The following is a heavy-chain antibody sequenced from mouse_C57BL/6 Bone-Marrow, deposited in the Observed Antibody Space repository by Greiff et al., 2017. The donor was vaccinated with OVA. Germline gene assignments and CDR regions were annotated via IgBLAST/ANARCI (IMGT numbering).Heavy chain of an antibody. D-gene: IGHD2-5*01. CDR1: GYTFTDYN. CDR2: INPNNGGT. CDR3: ARREYYSNLYAMDY. V-gene: IGHV1-18*01. J-gene: IGHJ4*01. Sequence: VQLQQSGPELVKPGASVKIPCKASGYTFTDYNMDWVKQSHGKSLEWIGDINPNNGGTIYNQKFKGKATLTVDKSSSTAYMERRSLTSEDTAVYYCARREYYSNLYAMDYWGQGTSVTVSS.